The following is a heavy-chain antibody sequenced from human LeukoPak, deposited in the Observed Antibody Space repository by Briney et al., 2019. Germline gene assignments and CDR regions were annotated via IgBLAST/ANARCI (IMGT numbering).Heavy chain of an antibody. Sequence: SETLSLTCAVYGGSFSGFYWSWIRQPPGQGLEWIGDVTHNGGTYYNWSLKSRVTISIDTSKNQFSLKLNSVIAADTAVYYCARSHYYDTSGYLVAFDIWGHGTMVPVSS. D-gene: IGHD3-22*01. CDR1: GGSFSGFY. CDR2: VTHNGGT. V-gene: IGHV4-34*01. CDR3: ARSHYYDTSGYLVAFDI. J-gene: IGHJ3*02.